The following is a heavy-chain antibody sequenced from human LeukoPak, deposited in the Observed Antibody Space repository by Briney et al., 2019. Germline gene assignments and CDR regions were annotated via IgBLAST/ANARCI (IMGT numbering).Heavy chain of an antibody. CDR2: INHSGST. CDR1: GGSFSGYY. J-gene: IGHJ4*02. Sequence: SETLSLTCAVYGGSFSGYYWSWIRQPPGKGLEWIGEINHSGSTNCNPSLKSRVTISVDTSKNQFSLKLSSVTAADTAVYYCAQRTGYSSSWYYFDYWGQGTLVTVSS. CDR3: AQRTGYSSSWYYFDY. D-gene: IGHD6-13*01. V-gene: IGHV4-34*01.